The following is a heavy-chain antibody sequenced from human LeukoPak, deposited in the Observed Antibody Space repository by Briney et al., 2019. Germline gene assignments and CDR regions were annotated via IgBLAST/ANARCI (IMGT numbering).Heavy chain of an antibody. CDR3: ARQRRGRSVDYGSGTPIDY. D-gene: IGHD3-10*01. CDR1: GGSISSSSYY. CDR2: IYYSGST. V-gene: IGHV4-39*01. J-gene: IGHJ4*02. Sequence: SETLSLTCTVSGGSISSSSYYWGWIRQPPGKGLEWIGSIYYSGSTYYNPSLKSRVTISVDTSKNQFSLKLSSVTAADTAVYYCARQRRGRSVDYGSGTPIDYWGQGTLVTVSS.